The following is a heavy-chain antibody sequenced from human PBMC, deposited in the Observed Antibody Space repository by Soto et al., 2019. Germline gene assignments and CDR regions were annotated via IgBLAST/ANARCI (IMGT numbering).Heavy chain of an antibody. D-gene: IGHD3-22*01. Sequence: PGGSLRLSCAASGFTFSSYAMSWVRQAPGKGLEWVSAISGSGGSTYYADSVKGRFTISRDNSKNTLYLQMNSLRAEDTAVYYCAKNYYDSSGYYFTKAIDYWGQGTLVTVSS. V-gene: IGHV3-23*01. CDR3: AKNYYDSSGYYFTKAIDY. CDR1: GFTFSSYA. CDR2: ISGSGGST. J-gene: IGHJ4*02.